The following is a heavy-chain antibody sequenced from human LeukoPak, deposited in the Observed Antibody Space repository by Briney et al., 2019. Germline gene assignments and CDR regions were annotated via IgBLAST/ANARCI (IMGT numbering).Heavy chain of an antibody. CDR1: GDSLTSGSRY. J-gene: IGHJ4*02. CDR3: ARCLSGTYYDY. D-gene: IGHD1-26*01. Sequence: SQTLSLTCTVSGDSLTSGSRYWSWIRQPAGKGLEWIGHFYSSTRTTYNPSLESRVTISGDTAKNQFSLKLDSVTAADTAVYYCARCLSGTYYDYWGQGTLVTVSS. V-gene: IGHV4-61*09. CDR2: FYSSTRT.